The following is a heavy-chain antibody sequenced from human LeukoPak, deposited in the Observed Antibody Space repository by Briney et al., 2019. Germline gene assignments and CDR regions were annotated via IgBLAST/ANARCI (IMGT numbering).Heavy chain of an antibody. D-gene: IGHD1-26*01. CDR3: ATEWEPPSTHDY. Sequence: QAGGSLRLSCAASGFTFSNYAMAWVRQAPGEGLEWVSSISATGGGTYYADSVKGRFTVSRDNSQNTLYLQMNSLRAEDTAVYYCATEWEPPSTHDYWGQGTLVTVSS. CDR2: ISATGGGT. J-gene: IGHJ4*02. V-gene: IGHV3-23*01. CDR1: GFTFSNYA.